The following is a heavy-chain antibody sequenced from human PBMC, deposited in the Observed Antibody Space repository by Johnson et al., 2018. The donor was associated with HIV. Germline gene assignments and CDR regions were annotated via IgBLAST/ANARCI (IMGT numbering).Heavy chain of an antibody. J-gene: IGHJ3*02. Sequence: VQLVESGGGVERPGGSLRLSCAASGFTFDDYAMSWVRQAPGKGLEWVSGINWNGARTGYADSVKGRFTISRDNAKNSLYLHMNSLRAEDTAVYYCAKPYGSGSYDAFDIWGQGTMVTVSS. CDR1: GFTFDDYA. V-gene: IGHV3-20*04. CDR2: INWNGART. D-gene: IGHD3-10*01. CDR3: AKPYGSGSYDAFDI.